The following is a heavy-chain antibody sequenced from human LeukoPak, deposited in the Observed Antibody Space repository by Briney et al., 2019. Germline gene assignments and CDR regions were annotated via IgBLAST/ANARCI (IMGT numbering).Heavy chain of an antibody. CDR3: ARGEGLRYFDWLLYFDY. CDR2: INPSGGST. CDR1: GYTFTSYY. J-gene: IGHJ4*02. Sequence: ASVKVSCKASGYTFTSYYMHWVRQAPGQGLEWMGIINPSGGSTSYAQKSQGRVTMTRDTSTSTVYMELSSLRSEDTAVYYCARGEGLRYFDWLLYFDYWGQGTLVTVSS. D-gene: IGHD3-9*01. V-gene: IGHV1-46*01.